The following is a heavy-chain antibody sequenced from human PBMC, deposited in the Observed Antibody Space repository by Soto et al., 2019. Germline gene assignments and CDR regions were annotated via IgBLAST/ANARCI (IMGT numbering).Heavy chain of an antibody. J-gene: IGHJ6*03. CDR1: GGTFSSYA. CDR3: AREALYDFWSGYYTNYYYYMDV. V-gene: IGHV1-69*13. D-gene: IGHD3-3*01. Sequence: ASVKVSCKASGGTFSSYAISWVRQAPGQGLEWMGGIIPIFGTANYAQKFQGRVTITADESTSTAYMELSSLRSEDTAVYYCAREALYDFWSGYYTNYYYYMDVWGKGTTVTVSS. CDR2: IIPIFGTA.